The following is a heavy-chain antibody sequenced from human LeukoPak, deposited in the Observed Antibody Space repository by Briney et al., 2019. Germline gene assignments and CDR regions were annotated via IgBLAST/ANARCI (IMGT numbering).Heavy chain of an antibody. J-gene: IGHJ4*02. CDR3: ARVATI. V-gene: IGHV3-66*01. D-gene: IGHD3-3*01. Sequence: GGPLRLSCAASGFSVSSTYMSRFRQAPGKGLEWVSIMYSGGSKYYGNSVNGRFTISRDDSKNTVFLQLDSLRAEDTAVYYCARVATIRGQGTLVTVSS. CDR1: GFSVSSTY. CDR2: MYSGGSK.